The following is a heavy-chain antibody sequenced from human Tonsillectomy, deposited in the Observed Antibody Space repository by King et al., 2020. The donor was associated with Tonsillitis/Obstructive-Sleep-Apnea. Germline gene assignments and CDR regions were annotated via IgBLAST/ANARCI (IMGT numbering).Heavy chain of an antibody. CDR2: TRNKANSYTT. D-gene: IGHD2-15*01. V-gene: IGHV3-72*01. CDR1: GFTFSDHY. CDR3: XRXXCSGGXYDLXH. J-gene: IGHJ4*02. Sequence: VQLVESGGGLVQPGGSLRLSCAASGFTFSDHYMDWVRQAPGKGLEWVGRTRNKANSYTTEYAASVKGRFTISRDDSKDSLYLQMNSLKSEDTAVYYCXRXXCSGGXYDLXHWGQGTLVTVSS.